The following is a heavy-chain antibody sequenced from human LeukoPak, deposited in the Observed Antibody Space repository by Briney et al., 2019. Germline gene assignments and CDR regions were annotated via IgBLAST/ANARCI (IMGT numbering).Heavy chain of an antibody. CDR2: INPNSGGT. D-gene: IGHD3-22*01. Sequence: ASVKVSCKAPGYTFTGYYMHWVRQAPGQGLEWMGWINPNSGGTNYAQKFQGRVTMTRDTSISTAYMELSRLRSDDTAVYYCARDLRYYYDSSGYAFDYWGQGTLVTVSS. CDR3: ARDLRYYYDSSGYAFDY. J-gene: IGHJ4*02. CDR1: GYTFTGYY. V-gene: IGHV1-2*02.